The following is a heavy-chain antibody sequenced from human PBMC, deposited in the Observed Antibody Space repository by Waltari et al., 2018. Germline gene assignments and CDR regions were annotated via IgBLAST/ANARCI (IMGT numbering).Heavy chain of an antibody. V-gene: IGHV4-39*01. CDR3: ARHPGRGFGELLYDFDY. J-gene: IGHJ4*02. CDR1: GGSISSSSYY. D-gene: IGHD3-10*01. Sequence: QLQLQESGPGLVKPSETLSLTCTVSGGSISSSSYYWGSLRQPPGKGLEWVGSIYSSGSTYDNPALKSRVTISVDTSKDQFSLKLSSVTAADTAVYYCARHPGRGFGELLYDFDYWGQGTLVTVSS. CDR2: IYSSGST.